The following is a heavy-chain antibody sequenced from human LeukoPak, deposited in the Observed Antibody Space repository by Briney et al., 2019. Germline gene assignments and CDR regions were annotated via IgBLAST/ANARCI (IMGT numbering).Heavy chain of an antibody. CDR2: ISYDGSNK. J-gene: IGHJ3*02. CDR3: ARGMRREGGAFDI. CDR1: GFTFSTYA. Sequence: PGGSLRLSCAASGFTFSTYAMNWVRQAPGKGLEWVAVISYDGSNKYYADSVKGRFTISRDNSKNTLYLQMNSLRAEDTAVYYCARGMRREGGAFDIWGQGTMVTVSS. V-gene: IGHV3-30-3*01. D-gene: IGHD1-26*01.